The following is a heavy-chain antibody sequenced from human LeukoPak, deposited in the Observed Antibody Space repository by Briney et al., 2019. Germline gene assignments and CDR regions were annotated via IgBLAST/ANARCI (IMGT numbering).Heavy chain of an antibody. D-gene: IGHD2/OR15-2a*01. Sequence: SQTLSLTCTVSGGPVDSGGVYWSWIRQPAGKGLEWIGRIYTSGSTNYNPSLKSRVTISLDTSQNQFSLNLNSVTAADTAVYFCASDNFSGLDYWGQGTLVTVSS. J-gene: IGHJ4*02. CDR1: GGPVDSGGVY. V-gene: IGHV4-61*02. CDR2: IYTSGST. CDR3: ASDNFSGLDY.